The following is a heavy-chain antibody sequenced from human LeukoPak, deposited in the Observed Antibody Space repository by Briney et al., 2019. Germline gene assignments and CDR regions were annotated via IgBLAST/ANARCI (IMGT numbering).Heavy chain of an antibody. Sequence: PGRSLRLSCAASGFTVSSNYMSWVRQAPGKGLEWVSVIYSGGSTYSADSVKGRFTISRDNSKNTLYLQMNSLRAEDTAVYYCARDSNYDTSGHYYWGQGTLVTVSS. V-gene: IGHV3-53*01. CDR2: IYSGGST. J-gene: IGHJ4*02. D-gene: IGHD3-22*01. CDR1: GFTVSSNY. CDR3: ARDSNYDTSGHYY.